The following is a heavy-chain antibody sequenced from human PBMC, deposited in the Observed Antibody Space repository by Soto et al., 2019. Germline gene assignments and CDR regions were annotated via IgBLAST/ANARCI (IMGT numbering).Heavy chain of an antibody. V-gene: IGHV3-30-3*01. Sequence: GGSLRLSCAASGFTFSSYAMHWVRQAPGKGLEWVAVISYDGSNKYYADSVKGRFTISRDNSKNTLYLQMNSLRAEDTAVYYCARDHYYYTPTNWFDPWGQGTLVTVSS. CDR3: ARDHYYYTPTNWFDP. CDR1: GFTFSSYA. CDR2: ISYDGSNK. J-gene: IGHJ5*02. D-gene: IGHD3-10*01.